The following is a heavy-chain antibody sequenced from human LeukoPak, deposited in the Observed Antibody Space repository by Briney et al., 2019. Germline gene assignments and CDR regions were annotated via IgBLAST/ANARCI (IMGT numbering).Heavy chain of an antibody. CDR2: IIPILGIA. D-gene: IGHD3-22*01. CDR1: GGTFSSYA. Sequence: SVKVSCKASGGTFSSYAISWVRQAPGQGLEWMGRIIPILGIANYAQKFQGRVTITADKSTSTAYMELSSLRSEDTAVYYCARDDDRAREIDYWGQGTLVTVSS. J-gene: IGHJ4*02. CDR3: ARDDDRAREIDY. V-gene: IGHV1-69*04.